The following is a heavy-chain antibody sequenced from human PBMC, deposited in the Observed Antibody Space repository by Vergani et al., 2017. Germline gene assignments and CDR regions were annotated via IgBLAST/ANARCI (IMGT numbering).Heavy chain of an antibody. D-gene: IGHD1-1*01. V-gene: IGHV5-51*01. CDR2: IYPADSDT. CDR1: EYSFGNYW. Sequence: EVELVQSGPEMRKPGESLKISCKGSEYSFGNYWIGWVRQMPGKGLEWMGIIYPADSDTRDSPSFQGQVTISADKSISTAFLQWDSLKASDTALYYWARHTTYTDSWGQGTLVTVSS. J-gene: IGHJ4*02. CDR3: ARHTTYTDS.